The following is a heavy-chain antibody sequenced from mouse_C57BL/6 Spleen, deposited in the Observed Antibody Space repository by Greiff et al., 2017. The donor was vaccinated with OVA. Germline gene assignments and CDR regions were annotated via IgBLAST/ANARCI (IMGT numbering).Heavy chain of an antibody. Sequence: QVQLQQSGAELVKPGASVKISCTASGYAFSSYWMNWVKQRPGKGLEWIGQIYPGDGDTNYNGKFKGKATLTADKSSSTAYMQLSSLTSEDSAVYFCARSGLRDAMDYWGQGTSVTVSS. D-gene: IGHD2-4*01. CDR2: IYPGDGDT. V-gene: IGHV1-80*01. CDR1: GYAFSSYW. CDR3: ARSGLRDAMDY. J-gene: IGHJ4*01.